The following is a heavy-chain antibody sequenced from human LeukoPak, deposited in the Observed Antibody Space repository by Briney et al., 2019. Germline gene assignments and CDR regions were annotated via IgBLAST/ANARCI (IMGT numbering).Heavy chain of an antibody. V-gene: IGHV3-23*01. CDR3: AKEPTATIPPNW. J-gene: IGHJ4*02. CDR1: GFTFSSYD. CDR2: IRASGSGT. D-gene: IGHD5-24*01. Sequence: GGSLRPSCAASGFTFSSYDMNWVRQAPGKGLEWVSGIRASGSGTYYADSVKGRFTISRDNSKFTLYLQMNCLRAEDTAVYYCAKEPTATIPPNWWGQGTLVTVSS.